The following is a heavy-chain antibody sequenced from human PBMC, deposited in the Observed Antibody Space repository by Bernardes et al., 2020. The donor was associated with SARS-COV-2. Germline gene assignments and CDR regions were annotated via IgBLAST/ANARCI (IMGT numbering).Heavy chain of an antibody. CDR2: LYYRGRT. Sequence: LTCTVSGGSVSRGSNYWSWIRQPPGKGLEWIGYLYYRGRTNYNPSLKSLVTISVDTSKNQFSLKLSSVTAADTAVYYCARDSRHYDFWSRYYTDYYYDGMGVWGQGTTVTVSS. CDR1: GGSVSRGSNY. CDR3: ARDSRHYDFWSRYYTDYYYDGMGV. D-gene: IGHD3-3*01. V-gene: IGHV4-61*01. J-gene: IGHJ6*02.